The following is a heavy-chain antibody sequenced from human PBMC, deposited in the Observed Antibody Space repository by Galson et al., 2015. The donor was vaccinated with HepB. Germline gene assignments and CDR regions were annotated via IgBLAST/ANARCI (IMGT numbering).Heavy chain of an antibody. Sequence: LRLSCAASGFTFGDYAMSWFRQAPGKGLEWVGFIRSKAYGGTTEYAASVKGRFTISRDDSKSIAYLQMNSLKTEDTAVYYCTRTDYDFWSGYYTNFDYWGQGTLVTVSS. J-gene: IGHJ4*02. V-gene: IGHV3-49*03. CDR1: GFTFGDYA. D-gene: IGHD3-3*01. CDR2: IRSKAYGGTT. CDR3: TRTDYDFWSGYYTNFDY.